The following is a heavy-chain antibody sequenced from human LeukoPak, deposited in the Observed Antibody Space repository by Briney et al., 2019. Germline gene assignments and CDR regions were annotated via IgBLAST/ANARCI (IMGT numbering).Heavy chain of an antibody. CDR3: ARERGYYGSGSYYNWFDP. CDR2: IHYTGTT. D-gene: IGHD3-10*01. V-gene: IGHV4-61*01. CDR1: GGSVSSSPYY. Sequence: SETLSLTCTVSGGSVSSSPYYWSWIRQPPGKGLEWIGYIHYTGTTNYNPSLNSRVTISVDRSKNQFSLKLSSVTAADTAVYYCARERGYYGSGSYYNWFDPWGQGTLVTVSS. J-gene: IGHJ5*02.